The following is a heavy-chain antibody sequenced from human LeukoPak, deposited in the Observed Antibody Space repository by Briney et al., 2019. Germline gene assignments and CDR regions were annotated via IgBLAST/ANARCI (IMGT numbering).Heavy chain of an antibody. CDR2: INPSGGST. D-gene: IGHD3-10*01. CDR1: GYTFTSYY. Sequence: ASVKVSCKASGYTFTSYYMHWVRQAPGQGLEWMGIINPSGGSTSYAQKFQGRVTMTRDMSTSTVYMELSSLRSEDTAVYYCARTYYYGSGSQPHFDYWGQGTLVTVSS. J-gene: IGHJ4*02. CDR3: ARTYYYGSGSQPHFDY. V-gene: IGHV1-46*01.